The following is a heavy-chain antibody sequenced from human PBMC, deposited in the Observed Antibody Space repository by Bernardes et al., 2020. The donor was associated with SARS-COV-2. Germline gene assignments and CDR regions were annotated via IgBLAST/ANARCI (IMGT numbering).Heavy chain of an antibody. V-gene: IGHV3-23*01. Sequence: GSSLKVCCAASGFTFSTFAMTWVRQAPGKGLEWVSAISGSGSGSYYADFVKGRFTVSRDNSKNILYLQLNSLRAEDTAVYFCAKGRIGSDFWSGHSLWGQGTLMTVSS. CDR3: AKGRIGSDFWSGHSL. CDR1: GFTFSTFA. J-gene: IGHJ1*01. CDR2: ISGSGSGS. D-gene: IGHD3-3*01.